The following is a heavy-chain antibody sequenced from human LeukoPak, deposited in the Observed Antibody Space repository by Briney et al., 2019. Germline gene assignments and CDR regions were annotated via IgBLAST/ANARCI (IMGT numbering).Heavy chain of an antibody. J-gene: IGHJ4*02. Sequence: SETLSLTCAVYGGSFSGYYWSWIRQPPGKGLEWIGEINHSGSTNYNPSLKSRVTISVDTSKNQFSLKLSSVTAADTAVYYCARRYSSSWYGVGRLDYWGQGTLVTVSS. D-gene: IGHD6-13*01. V-gene: IGHV4-34*01. CDR2: INHSGST. CDR3: ARRYSSSWYGVGRLDY. CDR1: GGSFSGYY.